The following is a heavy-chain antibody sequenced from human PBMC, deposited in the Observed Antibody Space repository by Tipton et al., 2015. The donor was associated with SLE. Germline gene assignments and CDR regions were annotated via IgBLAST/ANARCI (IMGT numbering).Heavy chain of an antibody. V-gene: IGHV4-59*12. J-gene: IGHJ4*02. CDR3: ARALGYYDSSGYLDY. Sequence: TLSLTCTVSGGSISSYYWSWIRQPPGRGLEWIGSIYYSGSTYYNPSLKSRVTISVDTSKNQFSLKLSSVTAADTAVYYCARALGYYDSSGYLDYWGQGTLVTVSS. D-gene: IGHD3-22*01. CDR1: GGSISSYY. CDR2: IYYSGST.